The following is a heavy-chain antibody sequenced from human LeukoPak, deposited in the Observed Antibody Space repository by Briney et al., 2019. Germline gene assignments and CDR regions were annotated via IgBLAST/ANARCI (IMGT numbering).Heavy chain of an antibody. CDR3: AKPQSPFNWNDRSYFDH. J-gene: IGHJ4*02. V-gene: IGHV3-23*01. D-gene: IGHD1-20*01. CDR1: GFTFSSYA. Sequence: GGSLRLSCAASGFTFSSYAMSWVRQAPGKGLEWVSGIGGSGGRTYYADSVKGRFTISRDNSKNTLYLQMNSLRAEDTAVYYCAKPQSPFNWNDRSYFDHWGRGTLVTVSS. CDR2: IGGSGGRT.